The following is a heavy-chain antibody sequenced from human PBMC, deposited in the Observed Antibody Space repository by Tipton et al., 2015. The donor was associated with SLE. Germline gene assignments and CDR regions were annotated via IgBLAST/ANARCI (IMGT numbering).Heavy chain of an antibody. J-gene: IGHJ5*02. V-gene: IGHV4-61*02. CDR1: GGSISSGSYY. CDR3: ASPYYYDSRSFDP. Sequence: TLSLTCTVSGGSISSGSYYWSWIRQPAGKGLEWIGRIYTSGSTNYNPSLKSRVTISVDKSKNQFSLKLSSATAADTAVYYCASPYYYDSRSFDPWGQGTLVTVSA. D-gene: IGHD3-16*01. CDR2: IYTSGST.